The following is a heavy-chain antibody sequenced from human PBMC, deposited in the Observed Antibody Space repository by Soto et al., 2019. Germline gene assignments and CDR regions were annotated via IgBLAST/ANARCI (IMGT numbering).Heavy chain of an antibody. CDR3: ANLTAGTDYYAMDV. CDR1: LGPVGGYY. Sequence: SETLSLTCAVYLGPVGGYYWSWIRQPPGKGLEWIGEINHSGSTNYNPSLKSRVTISVDTSKNQFSLKLSSVTAADTAVYYCANLTAGTDYYAMDVRCQGTTVS. V-gene: IGHV4-34*01. D-gene: IGHD6-19*01. CDR2: INHSGST. J-gene: IGHJ6*02.